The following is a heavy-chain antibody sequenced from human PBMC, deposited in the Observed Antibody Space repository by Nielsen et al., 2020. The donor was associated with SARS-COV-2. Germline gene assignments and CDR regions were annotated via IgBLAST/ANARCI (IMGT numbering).Heavy chain of an antibody. CDR3: ARDQLWSSGYMDV. V-gene: IGHV4-59*12. Sequence: SETLSLTCTVSGGSISSYYWSWTRQPPGKGLEWIGYIYYSGSTNYNPSLKSRVTISVDTSKNQFSLKLSSVTAADTAVYYCARDQLWSSGYMDVWGKGTTVTVSS. CDR2: IYYSGST. J-gene: IGHJ6*03. CDR1: GGSISSYY. D-gene: IGHD5-18*01.